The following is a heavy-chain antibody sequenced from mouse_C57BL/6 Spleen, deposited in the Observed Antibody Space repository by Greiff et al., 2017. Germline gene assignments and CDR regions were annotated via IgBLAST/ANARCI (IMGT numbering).Heavy chain of an antibody. Sequence: EVQLQQSGPGLVKPSQSLSLTCSVTGYSITSGYYWNWIRQFPGNKLEWMGYISYDGSNNYNPSLKNRISITRDTSKNQFFLKLNSVTTEDTATYYCARGGGNYWFAYWGQGTLVTVSA. V-gene: IGHV3-6*01. CDR3: ARGGGNYWFAY. D-gene: IGHD2-1*01. J-gene: IGHJ3*01. CDR1: GYSITSGYY. CDR2: ISYDGSN.